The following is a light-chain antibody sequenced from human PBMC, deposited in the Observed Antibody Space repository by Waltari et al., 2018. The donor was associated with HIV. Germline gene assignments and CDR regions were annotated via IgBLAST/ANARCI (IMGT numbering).Light chain of an antibody. Sequence: HSALTQPRSVSGSPGQSVTISCTGTSSDIGAYDYVSWFQKFPGRAPKLLIFDVNKRPSGVPDRFSGFKSGDTASLTISGLQPDEESDYFCSSYGGVASYLIFGGGTTLTVL. V-gene: IGLV2-11*01. CDR3: SSYGGVASYLI. J-gene: IGLJ2*01. CDR2: DVN. CDR1: SSDIGAYDY.